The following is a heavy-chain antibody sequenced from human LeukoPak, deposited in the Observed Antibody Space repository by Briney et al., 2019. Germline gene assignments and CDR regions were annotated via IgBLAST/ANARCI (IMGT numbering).Heavy chain of an antibody. CDR3: AGIAARAATNWFDP. V-gene: IGHV4-4*07. J-gene: IGHJ5*02. CDR2: IYTSGST. Sequence: SETLSLTCTVSGGSISSYYWSWIRQPAGKGLEWIGRIYTSGSTNYNPSLKSRVTMSVDTSKNQFSLKLSSVTAANTAVYYCAGIAARAATNWFDPWGQGTLVTVSS. CDR1: GGSISSYY. D-gene: IGHD6-6*01.